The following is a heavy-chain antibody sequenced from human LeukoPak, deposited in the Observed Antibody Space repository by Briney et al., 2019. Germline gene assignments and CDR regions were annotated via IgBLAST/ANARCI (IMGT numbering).Heavy chain of an antibody. Sequence: ASVNVSCTASGYTFTSYYTHWVRQAPGQGLEWMGIINPSGGSTSYAQKFQGRVTMTRDTSISTAYMELSRLRSDDTAVYYCARATSVHSGWYGGAFDIWGQGTMVTVSS. CDR2: INPSGGST. V-gene: IGHV1-46*01. D-gene: IGHD6-19*01. CDR3: ARATSVHSGWYGGAFDI. CDR1: GYTFTSYY. J-gene: IGHJ3*02.